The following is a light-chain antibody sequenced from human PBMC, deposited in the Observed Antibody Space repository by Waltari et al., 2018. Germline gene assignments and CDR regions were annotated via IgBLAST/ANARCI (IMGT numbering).Light chain of an antibody. CDR3: QQYNNWPFT. J-gene: IGKJ3*01. V-gene: IGKV3-15*01. Sequence: EIVMKQSPATLSVSPGERATLSCRAGQSVSSTLAWYQQKPGQAPRLLIYGASTRATGIPARFSGSGSGTEFTLTISSLQSEDFAVYYCQQYNNWPFTFGPGTKVDIK. CDR1: QSVSST. CDR2: GAS.